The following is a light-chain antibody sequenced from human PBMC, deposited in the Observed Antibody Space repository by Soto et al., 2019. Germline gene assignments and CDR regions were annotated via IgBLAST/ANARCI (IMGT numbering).Light chain of an antibody. J-gene: IGKJ1*01. CDR2: GAS. Sequence: EIVMTQSPATLSVSPGGRATLSCRASQSISDTLAWYQQKPGQAPRLLIYGASTRAPGFPARFSGSGSGTDFTLTISSLQSEDSAVYYCQQYNKWPRTFGQGTKVDIK. CDR3: QQYNKWPRT. CDR1: QSISDT. V-gene: IGKV3-15*01.